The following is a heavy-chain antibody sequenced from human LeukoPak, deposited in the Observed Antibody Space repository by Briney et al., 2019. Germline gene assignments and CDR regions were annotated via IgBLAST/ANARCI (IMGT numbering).Heavy chain of an antibody. CDR2: IYHSGST. J-gene: IGHJ3*02. Sequence: PSETLSLTCTVSGGSISSGGYYWSWIRQPPGKGLEWIGYIYHSGSTYYNPSLKSRVTISVDRSKNQFSLKLSSVTAADTAVYYCARDVVIGAFDIWGQGTMVTVSS. V-gene: IGHV4-30-2*01. CDR3: ARDVVIGAFDI. CDR1: GGSISSGGYY. D-gene: IGHD2-2*01.